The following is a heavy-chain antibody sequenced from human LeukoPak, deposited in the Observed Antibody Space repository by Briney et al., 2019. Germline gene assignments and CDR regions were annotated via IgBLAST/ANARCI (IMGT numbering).Heavy chain of an antibody. V-gene: IGHV3-66*01. CDR2: IHSGGST. D-gene: IGHD2-21*02. CDR1: GFTVSSNY. CDR3: ARDAYCGGDCYFAFQH. J-gene: IGHJ1*01. Sequence: GGPLRLSCAASGFTVSSNYMNWVRQAPGKGLEWVSVIHSGGSTYYADSVKGRFIISRDNSKNTLYLQMNSLRAEDTAVYYCARDAYCGGDCYFAFQHWGQGTLVTVSS.